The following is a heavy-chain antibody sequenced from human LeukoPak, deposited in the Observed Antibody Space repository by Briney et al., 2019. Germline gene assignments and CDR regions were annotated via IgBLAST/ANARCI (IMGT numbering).Heavy chain of an antibody. CDR2: ISSSSSYI. V-gene: IGHV3-21*01. CDR3: ALSRGGYAFDY. Sequence: GGSLRLSRAASGFTFSSYSMNWVRQAPGKGLEWVSSISSSSSYIYYADSVKGRFTISRDNAKNSLYLQMNSLRAEDTAVYYCALSRGGYAFDYWGQGTQVTVSS. D-gene: IGHD5-18*01. CDR1: GFTFSSYS. J-gene: IGHJ4*02.